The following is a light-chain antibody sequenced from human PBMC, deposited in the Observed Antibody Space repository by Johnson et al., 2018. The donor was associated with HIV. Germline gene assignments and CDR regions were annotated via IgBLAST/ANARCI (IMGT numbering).Light chain of an antibody. CDR3: GTWDSSLSAHV. V-gene: IGLV1-51*02. J-gene: IGLJ1*01. Sequence: QSVLTQPPSVSAAPGQKVTISCSGSSSNIGNNYVSWYQQFPGTAPKLLIYENNKRPSGIPDRFSGSKSGTSATLGITGLQTGDEADYYCGTWDSSLSAHVFGTGTKVTVL. CDR1: SSNIGNNY. CDR2: ENN.